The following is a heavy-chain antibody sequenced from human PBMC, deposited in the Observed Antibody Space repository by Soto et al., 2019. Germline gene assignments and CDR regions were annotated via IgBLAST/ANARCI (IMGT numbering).Heavy chain of an antibody. J-gene: IGHJ4*02. D-gene: IGHD5-18*01. CDR2: ISYDGSNK. CDR3: AKERRGYVFDY. V-gene: IGHV3-30*18. Sequence: LRLSCAASGFTFSSYGMHWVRQAPGKGLEWVAVISYDGSNKYYADSVKGRFTISRDNSKNTLYLQMNSLRAEDTAVYYCAKERRGYVFDYWGQGTLVTVSS. CDR1: GFTFSSYG.